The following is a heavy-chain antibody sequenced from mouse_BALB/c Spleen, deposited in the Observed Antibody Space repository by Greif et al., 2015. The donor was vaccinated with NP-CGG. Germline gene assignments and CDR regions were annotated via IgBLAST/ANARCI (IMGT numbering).Heavy chain of an antibody. Sequence: EVKLEESGGGLVQPGGSRKLSCAASGFTFSDYGMAWVRQAPGKGPEWVAFISNLAYSIYYADTVTGRFTISRENAKNXLYLEMSSLRSEDTAMYYCARDYGSSYWYFDVWGAGTTVTVSS. V-gene: IGHV5-15*02. CDR2: ISNLAYSI. CDR1: GFTFSDYG. J-gene: IGHJ1*01. D-gene: IGHD1-1*01. CDR3: ARDYGSSYWYFDV.